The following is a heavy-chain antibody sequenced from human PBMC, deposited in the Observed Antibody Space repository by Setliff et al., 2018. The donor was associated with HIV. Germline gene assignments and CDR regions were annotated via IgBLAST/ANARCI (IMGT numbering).Heavy chain of an antibody. CDR3: AREAPQIYCGGGSCYSALDY. V-gene: IGHV4-61*02. J-gene: IGHJ4*02. D-gene: IGHD2-15*01. Sequence: LSLTCTVSGGSISSGSYYWSWIRQPAGKGLEWIGRIYTSGGTNYNPSLKSRVTISVDTSKNQFSLKLNSVTAADTAVYYCAREAPQIYCGGGSCYSALDYWGQGTLVTVSS. CDR1: GGSISSGSYY. CDR2: IYTSGGT.